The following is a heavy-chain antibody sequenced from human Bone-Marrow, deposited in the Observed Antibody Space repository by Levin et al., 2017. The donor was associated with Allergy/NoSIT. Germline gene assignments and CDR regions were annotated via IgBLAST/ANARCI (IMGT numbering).Heavy chain of an antibody. Sequence: GGSLRLSCAASGFTFSTYGMHWVRQAPGKGLEWVAVISYDGSDQYYADSVKGRFTISRDNSKNTLYLQMNSLRVEDTALYYCAKSVGVTEYFQHWGQGTLVTVSS. J-gene: IGHJ1*01. D-gene: IGHD2-21*02. V-gene: IGHV3-30*18. CDR3: AKSVGVTEYFQH. CDR2: ISYDGSDQ. CDR1: GFTFSTYG.